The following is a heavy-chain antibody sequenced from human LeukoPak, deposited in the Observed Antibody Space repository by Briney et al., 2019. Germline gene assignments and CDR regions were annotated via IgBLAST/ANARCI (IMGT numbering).Heavy chain of an antibody. V-gene: IGHV3-74*01. D-gene: IGHD3-10*01. J-gene: IGHJ4*02. Sequence: SGGSLRLSCAASGFTFSSYWMHWVRQAPGKGLVWVSRSNSDGSSTSYADSVKGRFTISRDNTKNTLYLQMNSLRAEDTAVYYCARDNGLWSGENFDYWGQGTLVTVSS. CDR1: GFTFSSYW. CDR2: SNSDGSST. CDR3: ARDNGLWSGENFDY.